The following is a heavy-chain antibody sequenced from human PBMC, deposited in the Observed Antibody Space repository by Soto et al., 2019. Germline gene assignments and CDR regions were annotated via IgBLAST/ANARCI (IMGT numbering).Heavy chain of an antibody. Sequence: QVQLVQSGAEVKKPGSSVKVSCKASGGTFSSYAISWVRQAPGQGLEWMGGIIPIFGTANYAQKFQGRVTITADESTSTAYMELSSMRSEDTAVYYCVRAWAAAGKTGDAFDIWGQGTMVTVSS. CDR3: VRAWAAAGKTGDAFDI. CDR2: IIPIFGTA. D-gene: IGHD6-13*01. CDR1: GGTFSSYA. V-gene: IGHV1-69*01. J-gene: IGHJ3*02.